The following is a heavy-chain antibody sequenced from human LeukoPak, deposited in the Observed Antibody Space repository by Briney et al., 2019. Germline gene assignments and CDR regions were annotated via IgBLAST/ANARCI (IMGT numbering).Heavy chain of an antibody. CDR1: GFTFSSYA. CDR2: INSDGSSA. Sequence: GGSLRLSCAASGFTFSSYAMHWVRQIPGKGLVWVSRINSDGSSANYADSVRGRFTISRDNAKNTLYLQMNSLRVVDTAVYYCARSYDYVWGSYRYWGQGTLVTVSS. J-gene: IGHJ4*02. D-gene: IGHD3-16*02. V-gene: IGHV3-74*01. CDR3: ARSYDYVWGSYRY.